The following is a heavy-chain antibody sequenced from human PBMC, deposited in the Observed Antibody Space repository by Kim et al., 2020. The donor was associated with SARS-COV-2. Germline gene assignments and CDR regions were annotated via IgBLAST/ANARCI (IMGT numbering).Heavy chain of an antibody. V-gene: IGHV7-4-1*02. CDR3: ARDRRVSNYDWGEPDY. CDR2: INTKTGIP. Sequence: ASVKVSCKASGYSFRTYAMNWVRQAPGQGLEWMGVINTKTGIPTYAGAFTGRFVFSLDASISTAYLQISGLKAEDTAVYYCARDRRVSNYDWGEPDYWGQ. D-gene: IGHD3-16*01. CDR1: GYSFRTYA. J-gene: IGHJ4*02.